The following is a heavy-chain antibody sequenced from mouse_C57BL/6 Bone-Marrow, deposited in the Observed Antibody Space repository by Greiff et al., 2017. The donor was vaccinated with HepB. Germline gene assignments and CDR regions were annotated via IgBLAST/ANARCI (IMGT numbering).Heavy chain of an antibody. Sequence: VQLQQSGPELVKPGASVKISCKASGYAFSSSWMNWVKQRPGKGLEWIGRIYPGDGDTNYNGKFKGKATLTADKSSSTAYMQLSSLTSEDSAVYFCARRYYGSPLYAMDYWGQGTLVTVSS. CDR1: GYAFSSSW. CDR3: ARRYYGSPLYAMDY. CDR2: IYPGDGDT. D-gene: IGHD1-1*01. V-gene: IGHV1-82*01. J-gene: IGHJ4*01.